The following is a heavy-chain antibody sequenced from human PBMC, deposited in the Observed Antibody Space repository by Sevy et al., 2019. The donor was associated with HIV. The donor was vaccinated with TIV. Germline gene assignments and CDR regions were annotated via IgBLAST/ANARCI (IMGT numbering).Heavy chain of an antibody. J-gene: IGHJ4*02. CDR3: VREGLGGFSYSLDC. CDR1: GFSFSTYW. V-gene: IGHV3-7*01. D-gene: IGHD3-16*01. Sequence: GGCLRLSCAASGFSFSTYWMTWVRQAPGKGLERVATMNQDGTERDYVDSVKGRFTISRDNTKTSLFLQINSLSAEDTGVYYCVREGLGGFSYSLDCWGQGTLVTVSS. CDR2: MNQDGTER.